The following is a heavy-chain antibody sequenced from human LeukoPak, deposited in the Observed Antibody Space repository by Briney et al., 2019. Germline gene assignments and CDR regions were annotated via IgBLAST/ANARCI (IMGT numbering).Heavy chain of an antibody. J-gene: IGHJ5*02. V-gene: IGHV1-69*05. CDR1: GGTFSSYA. Sequence: ASVKVSCKASGGTFSSYAISWVRQAPGQGLEWMGGIIPIFGTANYAQKFQGRVTITTDESTSTAYMELSSLRSEDTAVYYCARGSSSWYVFDPWGQGTLVTVSS. CDR2: IIPIFGTA. D-gene: IGHD6-13*01. CDR3: ARGSSSWYVFDP.